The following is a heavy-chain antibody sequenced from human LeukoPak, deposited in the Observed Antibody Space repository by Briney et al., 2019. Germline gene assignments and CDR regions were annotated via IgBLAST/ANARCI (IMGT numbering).Heavy chain of an antibody. CDR1: GFTFSNYA. D-gene: IGHD3-3*01. J-gene: IGHJ4*02. CDR2: ISGSGGST. CDR3: AKSPYDFWSGYYWFDY. Sequence: PGGSLRLSCAASGFTFSNYAMSWVRQAPGKGLEWVSAISGSGGSTYYADSVKGRFTISRDNSKNTLYLQMNSLRAEDTAVYYCAKSPYDFWSGYYWFDYWGQGTLVTVSS. V-gene: IGHV3-23*01.